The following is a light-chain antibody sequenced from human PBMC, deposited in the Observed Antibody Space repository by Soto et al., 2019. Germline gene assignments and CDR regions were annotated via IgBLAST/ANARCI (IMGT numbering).Light chain of an antibody. CDR3: QQTYNTLSLT. CDR1: QGISAY. Sequence: DIQLTQSPSSLSASIGDRVTITCRASQGISAYLNWYQHKPGKAPKHLIYAASSLQSGVPSRFSGSRSGTDFTLTISSLQPEDFATYFCQQTYNTLSLTFGGGTKVYI. J-gene: IGKJ4*01. CDR2: AAS. V-gene: IGKV1-39*01.